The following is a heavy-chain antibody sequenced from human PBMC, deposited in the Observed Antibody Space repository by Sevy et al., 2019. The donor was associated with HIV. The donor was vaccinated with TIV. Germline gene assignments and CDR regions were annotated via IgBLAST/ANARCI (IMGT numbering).Heavy chain of an antibody. CDR2: FNPDSGYT. D-gene: IGHD1-26*01. CDR3: AREAVGASSTHFDY. Sequence: ASVKVSCKAFGYTFTDYYIHWVRQAPGQGPEWMGWFNPDSGYTNYAQKFLGRVTRTRETSISKAYMDLGRLGSDDTAVYYCAREAVGASSTHFDYWGQGTLVTVSS. CDR1: GYTFTDYY. V-gene: IGHV1-2*02. J-gene: IGHJ4*02.